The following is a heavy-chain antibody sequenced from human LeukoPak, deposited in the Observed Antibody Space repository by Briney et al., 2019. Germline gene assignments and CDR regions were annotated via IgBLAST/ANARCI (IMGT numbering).Heavy chain of an antibody. J-gene: IGHJ4*02. V-gene: IGHV4-39*07. CDR2: IYYSGST. CDR1: GFSISSSSYY. CDR3: ARVKRKYQVLKPLHATPSHYFDY. D-gene: IGHD2-2*01. Sequence: SETLSLTCTVSGFSISSSSYYWGWIRQPPGKGLEWIGSIYYSGSTYYNPSLKSRVTISVDSSKNQFSLKLSSVTAADTAMYYCARVKRKYQVLKPLHATPSHYFDYWGQGTLVTVSS.